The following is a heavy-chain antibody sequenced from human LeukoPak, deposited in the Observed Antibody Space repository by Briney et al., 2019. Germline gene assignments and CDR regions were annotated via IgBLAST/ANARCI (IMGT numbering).Heavy chain of an antibody. D-gene: IGHD6-13*01. Sequence: ASVKVSCKASEYSFTAFYLHWVRQAPGQGLEWMGWINPNTGGTNYAQKFQGRVTVTRDTSITTVYMDVTSLTSDDTAVYYCARGHSSKAAASWGYLDTWGQGTLVTVSS. J-gene: IGHJ5*02. CDR1: EYSFTAFY. CDR3: ARGHSSKAAASWGYLDT. V-gene: IGHV1-2*02. CDR2: INPNTGGT.